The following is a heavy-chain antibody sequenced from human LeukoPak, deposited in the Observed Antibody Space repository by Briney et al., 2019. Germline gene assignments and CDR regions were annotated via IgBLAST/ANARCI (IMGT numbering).Heavy chain of an antibody. V-gene: IGHV3-23*01. CDR1: GFTLSDYW. CDR2: MGGSGDSP. J-gene: IGHJ4*02. Sequence: QPGESLRLSCAASGFTLSDYWMSWIRQAPGKGLEWVSAMGGSGDSPKYADSVKGRSTMSRDSSKNMVYLQMNSLRPEDTAVYYCARDWSADYWGQGTLVTVSS. CDR3: ARDWSADY.